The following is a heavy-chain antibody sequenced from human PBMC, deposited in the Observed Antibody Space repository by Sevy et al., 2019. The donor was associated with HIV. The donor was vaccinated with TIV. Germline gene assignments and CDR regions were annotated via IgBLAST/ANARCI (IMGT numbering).Heavy chain of an antibody. J-gene: IGHJ6*02. CDR3: AKNENSWGGYLGMDV. CDR2: ISGSGDNT. D-gene: IGHD3-3*01. Sequence: GGSLRLSCAASGFTFSNYAMNWVRQTPGKGLEWVSSISGSGDNTYYADSVKGRFTISRDNSYNTVTLQMSSLRADDTAVYYCAKNENSWGGYLGMDVWGQGTTVTVSS. CDR1: GFTFSNYA. V-gene: IGHV3-23*01.